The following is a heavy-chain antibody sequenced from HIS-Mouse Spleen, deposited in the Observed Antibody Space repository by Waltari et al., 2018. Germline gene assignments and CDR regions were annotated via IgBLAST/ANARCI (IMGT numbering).Heavy chain of an antibody. Sequence: QVQLVQSGAEVKKPGASVKVSCKVSGYTLTELSMHWVRQAPGKGLEWMGGVVTEDGETIYEQKFQGRVTMTEDTSTDTAYMELSSRRSEDTAVYYCATGLRGYYYFDYWGQGTLVTVSS. J-gene: IGHJ4*02. CDR2: VVTEDGET. V-gene: IGHV1-24*01. CDR3: ATGLRGYYYFDY. D-gene: IGHD3-22*01. CDR1: GYTLTELS.